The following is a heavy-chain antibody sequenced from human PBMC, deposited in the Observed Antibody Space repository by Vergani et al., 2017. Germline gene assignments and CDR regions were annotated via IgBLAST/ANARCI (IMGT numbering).Heavy chain of an antibody. D-gene: IGHD3-10*01. V-gene: IGHV5-10-1*03. CDR2: IDPRDSYT. Sequence: EVQLVQSGAEVKKPGESLRISCKGSEYSFTNYWINWVRQMPGKGLEWMGRIDPRDSYTNYSPSFQGHVTISTDKSISTAYLQWSGLKASDTAMFYCARLTDYYGSRSIDIWGQGTMVTVSS. CDR3: ARLTDYYGSRSIDI. J-gene: IGHJ3*02. CDR1: EYSFTNYW.